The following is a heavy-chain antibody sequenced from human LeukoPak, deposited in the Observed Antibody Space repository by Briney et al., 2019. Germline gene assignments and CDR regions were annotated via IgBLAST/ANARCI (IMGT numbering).Heavy chain of an antibody. V-gene: IGHV4-59*01. D-gene: IGHD3-22*01. CDR3: ARVRDRSSYFYDLDY. J-gene: IGHJ4*02. CDR2: IHYSGST. CDR1: GGSISSYY. Sequence: WETLSLTCTVSGGSISSYYWSWIRQPPGKGLDWIGCIHYSGSTNYNPSLKSRVTISVDTSKNQFSLKLSSVTAADTAVYYCARVRDRSSYFYDLDYWGQGILVTVSS.